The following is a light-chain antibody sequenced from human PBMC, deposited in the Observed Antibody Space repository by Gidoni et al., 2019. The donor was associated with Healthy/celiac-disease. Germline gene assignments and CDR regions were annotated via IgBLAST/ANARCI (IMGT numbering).Light chain of an antibody. Sequence: EIVMTQSPATLSVSPGERAPLSCRASPSGSSNLAWYQQKPGQTPRLLIYGASPRAPCIPARFSGSGSGTEFTLTISSLQSEDFAVYYCQQYNNWPRTFXXXTKVEIK. V-gene: IGKV3-15*01. J-gene: IGKJ1*01. CDR2: GAS. CDR1: PSGSSN. CDR3: QQYNNWPRT.